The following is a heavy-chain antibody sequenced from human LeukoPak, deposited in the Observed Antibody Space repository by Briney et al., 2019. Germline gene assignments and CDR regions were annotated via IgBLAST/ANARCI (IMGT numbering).Heavy chain of an antibody. CDR2: ISWNSGSI. V-gene: IGHV3-9*01. J-gene: IGHJ4*02. Sequence: SLRLSCAASGFTFGDYAMHWVRQAPGKGLEWVSGISWNSGSIGYADSVKGRFTISRDNAKNSLYLQMNSLRAEDTALYYCARSAAAGTNPTDYWGQGTLVTVSS. D-gene: IGHD6-13*01. CDR1: GFTFGDYA. CDR3: ARSAAAGTNPTDY.